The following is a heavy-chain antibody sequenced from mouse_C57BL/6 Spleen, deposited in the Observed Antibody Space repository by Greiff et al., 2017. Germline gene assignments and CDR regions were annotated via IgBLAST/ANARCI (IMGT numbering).Heavy chain of an antibody. D-gene: IGHD1-1*01. J-gene: IGHJ3*01. CDR3: ARERDYYGSSFAY. CDR2: ISDGGSYT. V-gene: IGHV5-4*01. Sequence: EVKLMESGGGLVKPGGSLKLSCAASGFTFSSYAMSWVRQTPEKRLEWVATISDGGSYTYYPDNVKGRFTISRDNAKNNLYLQMSHLKSEDTAMYYCARERDYYGSSFAYWGQGTLVTVSA. CDR1: GFTFSSYA.